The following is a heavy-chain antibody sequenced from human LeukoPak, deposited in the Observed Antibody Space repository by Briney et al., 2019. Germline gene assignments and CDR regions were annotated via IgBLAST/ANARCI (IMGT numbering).Heavy chain of an antibody. Sequence: GASVKVSCKASGGTFSSYAISWVRQAPGQGLEWMGGIIPIFGTANYAQKFQGRVTITTDESTSTAYMELSSLRSEDTAVYYCACIETYGGNSGAYYFDYWGQGTLVTVSS. CDR1: GGTFSSYA. V-gene: IGHV1-69*05. D-gene: IGHD4-23*01. CDR2: IIPIFGTA. J-gene: IGHJ4*02. CDR3: ACIETYGGNSGAYYFDY.